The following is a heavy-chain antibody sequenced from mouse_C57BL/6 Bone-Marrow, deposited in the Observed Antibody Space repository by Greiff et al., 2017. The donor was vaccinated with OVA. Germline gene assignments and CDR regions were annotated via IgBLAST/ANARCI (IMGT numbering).Heavy chain of an antibody. Sequence: VQLQQSGAELVRPGASVKLSCTASGFNIKDDYMHWVKERPEQGLEWIGWIDPENGDTEYASKFQGKATITADTSSKTVYLQLSSLTSEDTAVYYCARRTTVVATGAMDYWGQGTSVTVSS. CDR2: IDPENGDT. D-gene: IGHD1-1*01. CDR1: GFNIKDDY. J-gene: IGHJ4*01. V-gene: IGHV14-4*01. CDR3: ARRTTVVATGAMDY.